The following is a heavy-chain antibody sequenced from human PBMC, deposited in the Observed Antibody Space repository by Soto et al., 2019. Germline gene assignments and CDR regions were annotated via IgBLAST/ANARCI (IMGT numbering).Heavy chain of an antibody. V-gene: IGHV4-34*01. D-gene: IGHD2-2*01. Sequence: QVQLQQWGAGLLKPSETLSLTCAVYGGSFSGYYWSWIRQPPGKGLEWIGEINHSGSTNYNPSLKSRVTISVDTSKNQFSLKLSSVTAAATAVYYRARANQLLRPFDYWGQGTLVTVSS. J-gene: IGHJ4*02. CDR1: GGSFSGYY. CDR2: INHSGST. CDR3: ARANQLLRPFDY.